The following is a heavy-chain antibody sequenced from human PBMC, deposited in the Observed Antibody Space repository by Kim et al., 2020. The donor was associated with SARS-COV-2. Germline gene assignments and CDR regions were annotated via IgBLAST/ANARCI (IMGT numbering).Heavy chain of an antibody. V-gene: IGHV4-59*01. D-gene: IGHD3-9*01. Sequence: SETLSLTCTVSGGSISSYYWSWIRQPPGKGLEWIGYLYYSGSTNYNPSLKSRVTISLDTSKNQFSLKLNSVTAADTAVYYCARTPLLSYDIFIGYHPKYYFDYWGQGTLVTVSS. CDR2: LYYSGST. J-gene: IGHJ4*02. CDR1: GGSISSYY. CDR3: ARTPLLSYDIFIGYHPKYYFDY.